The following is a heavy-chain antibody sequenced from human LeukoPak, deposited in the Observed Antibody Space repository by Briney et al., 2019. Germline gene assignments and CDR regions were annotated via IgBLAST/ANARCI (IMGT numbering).Heavy chain of an antibody. CDR2: IVPIFGTA. Sequence: GASVKVSCKASGGTFSSYAISWVRQAPGQGLEWMGRIVPIFGTANYAQKFQGRVTISTDESTSTAYTELSSLRSEDTAVYYCARDKVGAAIVFDIWGQGTMVTVSS. CDR1: GGTFSSYA. D-gene: IGHD2-15*01. J-gene: IGHJ3*02. CDR3: ARDKVGAAIVFDI. V-gene: IGHV1-69*05.